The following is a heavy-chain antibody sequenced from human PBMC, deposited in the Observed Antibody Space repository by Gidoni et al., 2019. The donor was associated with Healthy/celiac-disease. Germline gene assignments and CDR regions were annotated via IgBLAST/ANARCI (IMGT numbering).Heavy chain of an antibody. V-gene: IGHV3-48*04. CDR2: ISSSSTI. Sequence: EVQLVESGGGLVQPGGSLRLSCAASGFTFSSYSMNWVRQAPGKGLEWVSYISSSSTIYYADSVKGRFTISRDNAKNSLYLQMNSLRAEDTAVYYCARDSGGYFQHWGQGTLVTVSS. CDR3: ARDSGGYFQH. J-gene: IGHJ1*01. CDR1: GFTFSSYS.